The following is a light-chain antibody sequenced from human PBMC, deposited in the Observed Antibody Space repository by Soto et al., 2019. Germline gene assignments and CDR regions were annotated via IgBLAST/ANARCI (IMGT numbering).Light chain of an antibody. V-gene: IGLV2-14*01. CDR3: SSYTSSSTSYV. CDR1: SSDVGGYNY. Sequence: QSALTQPASVSGSPGQSITISCTGTSSDVGGYNYVSWYQQHPGKAPKLMIYDVSNRPSGVSNRFSGSKSGNTASLTISGLQAEYEAHYYCSSYTSSSTSYVFGTWTKLTVL. J-gene: IGLJ1*01. CDR2: DVS.